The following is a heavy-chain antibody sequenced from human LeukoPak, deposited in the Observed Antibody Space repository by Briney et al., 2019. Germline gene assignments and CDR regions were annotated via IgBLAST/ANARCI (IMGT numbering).Heavy chain of an antibody. D-gene: IGHD6-13*01. Sequence: ASVKVSCKASGYTFTGYYMHWVRQAPGQGLEWMGWISAYNGNTNYAQKLQGRVTMTTDTSTSTAYMELRSLRSDDTAVYYCARVMTPSIAAAHLWGQGTLVTVSS. V-gene: IGHV1-18*04. CDR1: GYTFTGYY. CDR3: ARVMTPSIAAAHL. J-gene: IGHJ4*02. CDR2: ISAYNGNT.